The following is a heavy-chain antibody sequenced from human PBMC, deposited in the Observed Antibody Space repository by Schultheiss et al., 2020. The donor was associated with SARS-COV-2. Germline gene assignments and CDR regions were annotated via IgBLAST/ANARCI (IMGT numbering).Heavy chain of an antibody. D-gene: IGHD6-13*01. CDR1: GGSVSSGSYY. J-gene: IGHJ5*02. CDR2: IYPNGAT. Sequence: SETLSLTCTVSGGSVSSGSYYWSWIRQSAGKGLEWIGRIYPNGATNYNPSLKSRVTISIDTSKNQFSLKLTSVTAADTAVYYCARGTFPAGRGYHWFDLWGQGTLVTVSS. CDR3: ARGTFPAGRGYHWFDL. V-gene: IGHV4-61*02.